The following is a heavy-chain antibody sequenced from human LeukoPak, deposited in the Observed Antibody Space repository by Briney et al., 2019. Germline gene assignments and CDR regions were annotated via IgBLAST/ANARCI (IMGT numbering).Heavy chain of an antibody. CDR2: INHSGST. CDR1: GGSFSGYY. V-gene: IGHV4-34*01. CDR3: ARDDIVGATPWYFDL. D-gene: IGHD1-26*01. J-gene: IGHJ2*01. Sequence: SETLSLTRAVYGGSFSGYYWSWIRQPPRKGVQGIWEINHSGSTNYNPSLKSRVTISVDTSKNQFSLKLSSVTAADTAVYYCARDDIVGATPWYFDLWGRGTLVTVSS.